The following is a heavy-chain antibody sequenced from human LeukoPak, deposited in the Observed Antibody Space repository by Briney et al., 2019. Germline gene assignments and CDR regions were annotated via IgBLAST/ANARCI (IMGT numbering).Heavy chain of an antibody. Sequence: SETLSLTCAVYGGSFSGYYWSWIRQPPGKGLEWVGEINHSGSTNYNPSLKSRVTISVDTSKNQFSLKLSSVTAADTAVYYCARTEMATKVYYFDYWGQGTLVTVSS. CDR1: GGSFSGYY. V-gene: IGHV4-34*01. D-gene: IGHD5-24*01. CDR3: ARTEMATKVYYFDY. CDR2: INHSGST. J-gene: IGHJ4*02.